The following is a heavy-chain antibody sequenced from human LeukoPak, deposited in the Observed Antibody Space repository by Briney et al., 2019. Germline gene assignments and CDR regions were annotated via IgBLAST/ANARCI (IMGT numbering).Heavy chain of an antibody. V-gene: IGHV1-18*01. D-gene: IGHD3-22*01. Sequence: ASVKVSCKASGYTFTSYDINWVRQAPGQGLEWMGWISAYNGNTNYAQKLQGRVTMTTDTSTSTAYMELRSLRSDDTAVYYCARVGYYDSSGYYPLASNWGQGTLVTVSS. CDR3: ARVGYYDSSGYYPLASN. J-gene: IGHJ4*02. CDR2: ISAYNGNT. CDR1: GYTFTSYD.